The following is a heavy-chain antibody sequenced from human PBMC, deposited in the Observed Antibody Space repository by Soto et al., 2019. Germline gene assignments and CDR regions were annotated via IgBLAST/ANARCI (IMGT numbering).Heavy chain of an antibody. Sequence: SGGYLRLSCAGSGLTLSDHYIDWVRQAPGKGLEWVGRSRDKPQGSSTTYAASVKGRFTASRDESKNLAYLQLNSLKTENTAVYYCVRATYCSGSSGYTRCLDYWGQGTLVTVSS. V-gene: IGHV3-72*01. J-gene: IGHJ4*02. CDR2: SRDKPQGSST. D-gene: IGHD3-22*01. CDR1: GLTLSDHY. CDR3: VRATYCSGSSGYTRCLDY.